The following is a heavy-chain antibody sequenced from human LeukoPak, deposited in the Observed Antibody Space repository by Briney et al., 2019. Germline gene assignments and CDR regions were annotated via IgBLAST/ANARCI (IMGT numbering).Heavy chain of an antibody. Sequence: PGGSLRLSCAASGFTFSSYAMHWVRQAPCKGLEWVAVISYDGSNKYYADSVKGRFTISRDNSKNTLYLQMNSLRAEDTAVYYCARVAHIAAAGTAPYYFDYWGQGTLVTVSS. V-gene: IGHV3-30-3*01. CDR1: GFTFSSYA. J-gene: IGHJ4*02. CDR3: ARVAHIAAAGTAPYYFDY. D-gene: IGHD6-13*01. CDR2: ISYDGSNK.